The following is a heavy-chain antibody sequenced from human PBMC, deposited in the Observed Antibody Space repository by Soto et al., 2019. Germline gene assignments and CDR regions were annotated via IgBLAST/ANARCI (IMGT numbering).Heavy chain of an antibody. CDR3: ATSYDTGFDP. J-gene: IGHJ5*02. CDR2: ISPKNGNT. Sequence: ASVKVSCKASGYSFSTYDISWLRQAPGQGPEWMGRISPKNGNTNYAQSFQDRVTMTADTSSSTAYMELRGLRSDDTANYYCATSYDTGFDPWGPGTLVTVSS. D-gene: IGHD3-9*01. V-gene: IGHV1-18*04. CDR1: GYSFSTYD.